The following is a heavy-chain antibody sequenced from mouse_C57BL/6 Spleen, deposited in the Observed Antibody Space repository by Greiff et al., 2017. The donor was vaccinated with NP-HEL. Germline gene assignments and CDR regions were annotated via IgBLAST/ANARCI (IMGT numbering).Heavy chain of an antibody. CDR2: INYDGSST. J-gene: IGHJ2*01. CDR3: ARDFEDGYFYFDY. Sequence: EVKLMESEGGLVQPGSSMKLSCTASGFTFSDYYMAWVRQVPEKGLEWVANINYDGSSTYYLDSLKSRFIISRDNAKNILYLQMSSLKSEDTATYYCARDFEDGYFYFDYWGQGTTLTVSS. D-gene: IGHD2-3*01. CDR1: GFTFSDYY. V-gene: IGHV5-16*01.